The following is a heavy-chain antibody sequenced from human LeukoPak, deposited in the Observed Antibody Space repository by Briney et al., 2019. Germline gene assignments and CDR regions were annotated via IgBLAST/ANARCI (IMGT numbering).Heavy chain of an antibody. V-gene: IGHV1-69*05. J-gene: IGHJ4*02. D-gene: IGHD2-15*01. CDR2: IIPIFGTG. CDR3: ARGPVSPDRSGFDY. Sequence: SVTVSFKASGGTFTSNAISWVRQAPGHGLEWMGRIIPIFGTGNYAQKFQARVTSTTDESTSKDYMELSSLRSEGTAVYYCARGPVSPDRSGFDYWGQGTLVTVSS. CDR1: GGTFTSNA.